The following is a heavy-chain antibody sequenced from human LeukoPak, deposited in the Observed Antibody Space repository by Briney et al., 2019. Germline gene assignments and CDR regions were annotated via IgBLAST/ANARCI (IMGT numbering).Heavy chain of an antibody. D-gene: IGHD2-15*01. Sequence: PSETLSLTCTVSGGSINNYYWSWIRQPAGKGLEWIGRIYTRGSTNYNPSLKSRVTMSVDTSKNQFSLKLSSVTAADTAIYYCARGRYCSADICSGGDAFDIWGQGTMVSVSS. CDR1: GGSINNYY. V-gene: IGHV4-4*07. CDR2: IYTRGST. CDR3: ARGRYCSADICSGGDAFDI. J-gene: IGHJ3*02.